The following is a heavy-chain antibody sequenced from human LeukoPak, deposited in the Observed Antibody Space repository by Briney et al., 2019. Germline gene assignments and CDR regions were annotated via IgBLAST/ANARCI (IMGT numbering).Heavy chain of an antibody. V-gene: IGHV3-49*03. CDR1: GFTFGDYA. D-gene: IGHD3-16*02. CDR2: IRIKTLGETT. CDR3: TRDYQNEY. J-gene: IGHJ1*01. Sequence: GGSLRLSCTTSGFTFGDYAMTWIRQAPGKGVEWVGFIRIKTLGETTLYAASVKGRFTISRDDSKGIAYLQMNSLKTEDSAVYYCTRDYQNEYWGQGTLVTVSS.